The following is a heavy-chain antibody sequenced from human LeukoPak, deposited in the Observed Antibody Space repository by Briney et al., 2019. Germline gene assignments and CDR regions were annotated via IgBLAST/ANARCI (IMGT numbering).Heavy chain of an antibody. CDR3: AREEGGDCSRTSCYTSS. CDR2: ISGSGSTT. Sequence: GGSLRLSCAASGFTFSDYYMSRIRQAPGKGLEWVSYISGSGSTTYYADSVKGRFTISRDNAKNSLYLQMNSLRVEDTAVYYCAREEGGDCSRTSCYTSSWGQGTQVTVST. J-gene: IGHJ4*02. D-gene: IGHD2-2*02. V-gene: IGHV3-11*01. CDR1: GFTFSDYY.